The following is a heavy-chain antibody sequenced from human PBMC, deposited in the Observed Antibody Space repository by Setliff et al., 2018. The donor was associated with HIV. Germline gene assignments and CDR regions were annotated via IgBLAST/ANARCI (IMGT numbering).Heavy chain of an antibody. V-gene: IGHV4-34*01. Sequence: PSETLSLTCTVSGGSMRSHYWNWIRQPPGKGLEWIGEINHSGSTHYNPSLKSRFTISVDTSKNQFSLRLTSVAAADTASYYCVRASHMTPGNLLHSTGPYYSYYMDVWGRGTTVTVSS. D-gene: IGHD4-4*01. CDR1: GGSMRSHY. J-gene: IGHJ6*03. CDR3: VRASHMTPGNLLHSTGPYYSYYMDV. CDR2: INHSGST.